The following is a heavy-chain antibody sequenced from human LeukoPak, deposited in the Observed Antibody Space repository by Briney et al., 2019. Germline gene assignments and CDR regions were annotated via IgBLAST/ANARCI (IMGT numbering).Heavy chain of an antibody. CDR3: ATDCSSTSCYIYYYGMDV. CDR1: GFTFSSYA. D-gene: IGHD2-2*02. Sequence: GGSLRLSCAASGFTFSSYAMGWVRQAPGKGLEWVSAISGSGGSTYYADSVKGRFTISRDNSKNTLYLQMNSLRAEDTAVYYCATDCSSTSCYIYYYGMDVWGQGTTVTVSS. CDR2: ISGSGGST. J-gene: IGHJ6*02. V-gene: IGHV3-23*01.